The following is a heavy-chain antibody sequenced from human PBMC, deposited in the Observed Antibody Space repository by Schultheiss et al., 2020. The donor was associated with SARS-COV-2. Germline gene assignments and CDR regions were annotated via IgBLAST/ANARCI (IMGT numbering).Heavy chain of an antibody. CDR3: ARTSLRLYWYFDL. CDR1: GFTFSSYG. Sequence: GESLKISCAASGFTFSSYGMHWVRQAPGKGLEWVAVISYDGSNKYYADSVKGRFTISRDNSKNTLYLQMNSLRAEDTAVYYCARTSLRLYWYFDLWGRGTLVTVSS. D-gene: IGHD5/OR15-5a*01. V-gene: IGHV3-30*03. CDR2: ISYDGSNK. J-gene: IGHJ2*01.